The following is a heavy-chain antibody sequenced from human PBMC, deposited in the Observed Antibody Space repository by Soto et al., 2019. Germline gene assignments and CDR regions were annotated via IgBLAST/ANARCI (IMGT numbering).Heavy chain of an antibody. CDR2: ISGRGGST. CDR3: AKAHSESHYRSVPFDI. J-gene: IGHJ3*02. Sequence: EVQLLESGGGLVQPGGSLRLSCAASGFTFSSYAMSWVRQAPGKGLEWVSAISGRGGSTYDADSVKGRFTISRDNSKNTLYLQMNSLRAEDTAVYYCAKAHSESHYRSVPFDIWGQGTMVTVSS. V-gene: IGHV3-23*01. CDR1: GFTFSSYA. D-gene: IGHD6-19*01.